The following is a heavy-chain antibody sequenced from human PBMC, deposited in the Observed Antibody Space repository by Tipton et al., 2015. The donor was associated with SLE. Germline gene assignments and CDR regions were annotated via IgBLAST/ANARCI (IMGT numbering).Heavy chain of an antibody. Sequence: SLRLSCAASGFTFDDYAMHWVRQAPGKGLEWVSGISWNSGSIGYADSVKGRFTISRDNAKNSRYLQMNSLRAEDTAVYYCARVRVGATDDAFDIWGQGTMVTVS. CDR1: GFTFDDYA. CDR3: ARVRVGATDDAFDI. J-gene: IGHJ3*02. V-gene: IGHV3-9*01. CDR2: ISWNSGSI. D-gene: IGHD1-26*01.